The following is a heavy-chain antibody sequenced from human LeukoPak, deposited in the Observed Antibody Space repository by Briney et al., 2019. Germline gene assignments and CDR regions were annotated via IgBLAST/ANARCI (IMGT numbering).Heavy chain of an antibody. V-gene: IGHV4-39*07. CDR1: SGSISTSNYY. J-gene: IGHJ4*02. CDR3: ARDTGYYDSRTRAFFDY. D-gene: IGHD3-22*01. Sequence: SETLSLTCTVSSGSISTSNYYWGWVRQPPGKALEWIGSIYYSGSTYYNPSLKSRVTISVDTSKNQFSLKLSSVTAADTAVYYCARDTGYYDSRTRAFFDYWGQGTLVTVSS. CDR2: IYYSGST.